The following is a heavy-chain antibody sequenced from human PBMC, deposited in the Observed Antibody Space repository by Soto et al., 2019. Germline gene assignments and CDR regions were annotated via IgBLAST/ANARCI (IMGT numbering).Heavy chain of an antibody. Sequence: EVSVKVSCKASGYTFTSYSSSWTQQATGQELEWMGWMNPNSGNTGYAQKFQGRVTMTRNTSISTAYMELSSLRSEDTAVYYCARGRRRPHVPRSLWLEPCAQGPLVTVSS. V-gene: IGHV1-8*01. CDR1: GYTFTSYS. CDR3: ARGRRRPHVPRSLWLEP. J-gene: IGHJ5*02. CDR2: MNPNSGNT. D-gene: IGHD2-2*01.